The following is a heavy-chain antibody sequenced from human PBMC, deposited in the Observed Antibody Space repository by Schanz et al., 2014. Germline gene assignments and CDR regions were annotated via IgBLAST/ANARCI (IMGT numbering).Heavy chain of an antibody. V-gene: IGHV3-33*01. CDR1: GFTFSSYD. D-gene: IGHD3-10*01. CDR3: VSSGSYSSYAF. J-gene: IGHJ4*02. Sequence: QVQLVESGGGVVQPGRSLRLSCVASGFTFSSYDVFWVRQAPGKGLEWVAILWHDGSKKYYADSVKGRFTVSRDNAKNSLYLQMTSLRAEDTAVYHCVSSGSYSSYAFWGQGTLVTVSS. CDR2: LWHDGSKK.